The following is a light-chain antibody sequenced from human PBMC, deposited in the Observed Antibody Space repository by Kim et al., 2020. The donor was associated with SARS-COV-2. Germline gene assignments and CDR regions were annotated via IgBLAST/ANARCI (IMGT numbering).Light chain of an antibody. CDR3: QHRSNWPLT. V-gene: IGKV3-11*01. J-gene: IGKJ4*01. Sequence: EIVLTQSPATLSLSPGERATLSCRASQSVSRYLAWYQQKPGQAPRFLIYDASNRATGIPARFSGSGSGTDFTLTIGSLEPEDFAVYYCQHRSNWPLTFVGGTKVDIK. CDR1: QSVSRY. CDR2: DAS.